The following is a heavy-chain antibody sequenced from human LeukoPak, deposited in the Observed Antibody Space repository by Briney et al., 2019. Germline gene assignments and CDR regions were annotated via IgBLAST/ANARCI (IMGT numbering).Heavy chain of an antibody. Sequence: SVKVSCKASGGTFSSYAISWVRQAPGQELEWMGGIIPIFGTANYAQKFQGRVTITTDESTSTAYMELSSLRSEDTAVYYCAREGRRDGYNLDYFDYWGQGTLVTVSS. CDR2: IIPIFGTA. D-gene: IGHD5-24*01. CDR3: AREGRRDGYNLDYFDY. J-gene: IGHJ4*02. CDR1: GGTFSSYA. V-gene: IGHV1-69*05.